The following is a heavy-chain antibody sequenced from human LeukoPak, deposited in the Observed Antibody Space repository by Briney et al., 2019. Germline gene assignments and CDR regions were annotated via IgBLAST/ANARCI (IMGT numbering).Heavy chain of an antibody. CDR3: AREFSGTDAFDI. V-gene: IGHV3-53*01. CDR1: GFTVSSNY. J-gene: IGHJ3*02. CDR2: IYSGGST. Sequence: GGSLRLSCAASGFTVSSNYMSWVRQAPGKGLEWVSVIYSGGSTYYADSVKGRFTISRDNSKNTLYLRMNSLRAEDTAVYYCAREFSGTDAFDIWGQGTMVTVSS.